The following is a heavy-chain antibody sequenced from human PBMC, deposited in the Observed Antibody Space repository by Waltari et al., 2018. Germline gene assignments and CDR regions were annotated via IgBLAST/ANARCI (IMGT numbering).Heavy chain of an antibody. V-gene: IGHV4-61*02. CDR3: ANRGVGNYFKYFRL. CDR1: GEPLSDDVSRWTY. D-gene: IGHD1-7*01. CDR2: IYSSGAV. J-gene: IGHJ1*01. Sequence: QVQLQESGPGLVKPTHTLSLTCTVSGEPLSDDVSRWTYLTWIRQSAGKGLEWIGHIYSSGAVDYNPSLRSRVTISLDTPKSHFTLKLTSVTAADTAVYYCANRGVGNYFKYFRLWSPGTLVTVSS.